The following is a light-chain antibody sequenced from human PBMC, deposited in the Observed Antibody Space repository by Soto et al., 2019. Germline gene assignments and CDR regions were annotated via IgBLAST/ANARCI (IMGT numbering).Light chain of an antibody. Sequence: RVMTQSPATLAVSPCETTRLSCSASHSINSDVAWYQQKLGQTPRLLIHGASTRATGIAARFSGSGSGTEFTLTISGLQSEDFATYYCQQYNYWPVTFGGGTKVDIK. J-gene: IGKJ4*01. V-gene: IGKV3-15*01. CDR1: HSINSD. CDR2: GAS. CDR3: QQYNYWPVT.